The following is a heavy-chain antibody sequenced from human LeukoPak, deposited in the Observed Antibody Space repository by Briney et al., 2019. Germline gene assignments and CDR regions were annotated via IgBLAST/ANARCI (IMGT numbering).Heavy chain of an antibody. Sequence: SETLSLTCAVYGGSFSGYYWSWIRQPPGKGLEWIGEINHSGSTNYNPSLKSRVTISVDTSKNQFSLKLSSVTAADTAVYYCARRSIAVAGTSGRKYYFDYWGQGTLVTVSS. D-gene: IGHD6-19*01. CDR3: ARRSIAVAGTSGRKYYFDY. J-gene: IGHJ4*02. CDR1: GGSFSGYY. CDR2: INHSGST. V-gene: IGHV4-34*01.